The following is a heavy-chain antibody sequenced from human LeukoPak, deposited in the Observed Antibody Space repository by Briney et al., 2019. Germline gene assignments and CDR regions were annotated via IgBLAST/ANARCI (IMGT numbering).Heavy chain of an antibody. CDR1: GGSISSYY. D-gene: IGHD3-22*01. CDR3: ARGRIVVVTN. V-gene: IGHV4-59*08. Sequence: SETLSLTCTVSGGSISSYYWSWIRQPPGKGLEWIGYIYYSGSTYYNPSLKSRVTISVDTSKNQFSLKLSSVTAADTAVYCCARGRIVVVTNWGQGTLVTVSS. J-gene: IGHJ4*02. CDR2: IYYSGST.